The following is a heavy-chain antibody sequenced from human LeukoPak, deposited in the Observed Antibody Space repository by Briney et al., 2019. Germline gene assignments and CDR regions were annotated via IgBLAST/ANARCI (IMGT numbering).Heavy chain of an antibody. V-gene: IGHV3-23*01. D-gene: IGHD3-22*01. CDR3: ARDGSGYGSFDY. J-gene: IGHJ4*02. Sequence: GGSLRLSCAASGFTFSSYGMHWVRQAPGEGLEWVSRVSGSGGSTYYADSVKGRFSISRDNSKNTLYLQMNNLRAEDTAVYYCARDGSGYGSFDYWGRGTLVTVSS. CDR2: VSGSGGST. CDR1: GFTFSSYG.